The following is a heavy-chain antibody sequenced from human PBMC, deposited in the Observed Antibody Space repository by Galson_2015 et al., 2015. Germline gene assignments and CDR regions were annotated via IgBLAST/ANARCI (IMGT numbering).Heavy chain of an antibody. J-gene: IGHJ1*01. D-gene: IGHD2-15*01. Sequence: SLRLSCAASGFTFSNYAIHWVRQAPGKGLQWVAVISYDGSEKEYVDSVKGRFTISRDNSKNTLYLQMKSLTADDTGVYYCAREDCSDSSCSPPGVSWVQGTLVTVSS. CDR3: AREDCSDSSCSPPGVS. CDR2: ISYDGSEK. CDR1: GFTFSNYA. V-gene: IGHV3-33*01.